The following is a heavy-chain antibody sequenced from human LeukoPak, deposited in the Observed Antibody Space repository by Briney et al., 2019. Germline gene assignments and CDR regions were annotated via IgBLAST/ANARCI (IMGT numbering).Heavy chain of an antibody. CDR1: GYTFTSYG. D-gene: IGHD3-22*01. CDR3: ARGGNGFGYCDSSGYLDY. J-gene: IGHJ4*02. V-gene: IGHV1-18*01. Sequence: ASVKVSCKASGYTFTSYGISWVRQAPGQGLEWMGWISAYNGNTNYTQKLQGRVTMTTDTSTSTAYMELRSLRSDDTAVYYCARGGNGFGYCDSSGYLDYWGQGTLVTVSS. CDR2: ISAYNGNT.